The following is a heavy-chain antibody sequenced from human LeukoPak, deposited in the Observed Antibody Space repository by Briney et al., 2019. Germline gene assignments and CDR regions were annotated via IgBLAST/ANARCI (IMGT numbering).Heavy chain of an antibody. D-gene: IGHD6-19*01. CDR1: GFTFSSYG. V-gene: IGHV3-30*18. CDR2: ISYDGSNK. J-gene: IGHJ4*02. Sequence: GGSLRLSCAASGFTFSSYGMHWVRQAPGKGLEWVAVISYDGSNKYYADSVKGRFTISRDNSKNTLYLQMNSLRAEDTAVYYCAKGEAVADPYYFDYWGQGTLVTVSS. CDR3: AKGEAVADPYYFDY.